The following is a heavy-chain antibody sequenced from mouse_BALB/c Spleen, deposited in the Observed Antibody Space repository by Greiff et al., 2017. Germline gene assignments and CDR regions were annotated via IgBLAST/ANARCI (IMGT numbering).Heavy chain of an antibody. CDR2: INPYNDGT. Sequence: VQLQQPGAELVKPGASVKMSCKASGYTFTSYVMHWVKQKPGQGLEWIGYINPYNDGTKYNEKFKGKATLTSDKSSSTAYMKLSSLTSEDSAVYYCARGGIYYYGSSYYAMDYWGQGTSVTVSS. J-gene: IGHJ4*01. CDR3: ARGGIYYYGSSYYAMDY. CDR1: GYTFTSYV. V-gene: IGHV1-14*01. D-gene: IGHD1-1*01.